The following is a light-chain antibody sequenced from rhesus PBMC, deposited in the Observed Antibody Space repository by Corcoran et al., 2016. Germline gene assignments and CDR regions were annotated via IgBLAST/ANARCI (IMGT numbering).Light chain of an antibody. V-gene: IGKV1-22*01. J-gene: IGKJ2*01. CDR2: KAS. CDR1: QSFIRG. Sequence: DIQMTQSPSSLSASVGDTVTTTCWASQSFIRGSAWYQQKPGKAPKLLAYKASSLQGGVPSRLRGRGSGTDFTLTISGLHSEDFANLCCQQYSGSPYSFGQGTKVEI. CDR3: QQYSGSPYS.